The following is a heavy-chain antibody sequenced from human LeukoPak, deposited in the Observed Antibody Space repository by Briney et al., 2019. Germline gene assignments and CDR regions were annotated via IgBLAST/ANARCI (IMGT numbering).Heavy chain of an antibody. D-gene: IGHD1-14*01. CDR2: FDPEDGET. CDR1: GYTLTELS. J-gene: IGHJ3*02. CDR3: ATLTTADAFDI. V-gene: IGHV1-24*01. Sequence: ASVKVSCKVSGYTLTELSMHWVRQAPGKGLEWMGGFDPEDGETIYAQKFQGRVTMTEETSTDTAYMELSSLRSEDTAVYYCATLTTADAFDIWGQGTMVTVSS.